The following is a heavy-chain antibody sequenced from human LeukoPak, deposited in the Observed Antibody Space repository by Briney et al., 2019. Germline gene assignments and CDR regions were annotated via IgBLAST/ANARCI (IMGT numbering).Heavy chain of an antibody. CDR3: ARDRYGSGSWWDS. D-gene: IGHD3-10*01. Sequence: GASVKVSCKTSGYSFTSFGISWVRQAPGQGLEWMGWISAFNGITNYAQKVQDRINVTTDTSSSTAYMELTSLTSDDTAVHYCARDRYGSGSWWDSWGQGTLVIVSS. V-gene: IGHV1-18*01. J-gene: IGHJ5*02. CDR2: ISAFNGIT. CDR1: GYSFTSFG.